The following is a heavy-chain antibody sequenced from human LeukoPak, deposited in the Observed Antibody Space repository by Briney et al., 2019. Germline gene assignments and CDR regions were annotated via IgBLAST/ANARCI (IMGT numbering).Heavy chain of an antibody. D-gene: IGHD1-1*01. J-gene: IGHJ6*04. CDR1: GFTFSSYA. Sequence: QPGGSLRLSCAASGFTFSSYAMSWVRQAPGKGLEWVSGISGSGGSIYYADSVKGRFTISRDSSKNTLYLQMNSLRADDTAVYYCAKDGRGLERIGYYGMDVWGKGTTVTVSS. CDR3: AKDGRGLERIGYYGMDV. V-gene: IGHV3-23*01. CDR2: ISGSGGSI.